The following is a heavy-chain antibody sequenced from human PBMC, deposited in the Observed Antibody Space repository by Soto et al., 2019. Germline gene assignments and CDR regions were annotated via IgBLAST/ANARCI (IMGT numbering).Heavy chain of an antibody. Sequence: GGSLRLSCAASGFTFSNAWMNWVRQAPGKGLEWVGRIKSKTDGGTTDYAAPVKGRFTISRDDSKNKLYLQMNSLKTEDTAVYYCTTSFLSSPNPLWFGELSYYYYGMDVWGQGTTVTVSS. CDR3: TTSFLSSPNPLWFGELSYYYYGMDV. CDR1: GFTFSNAW. V-gene: IGHV3-15*07. J-gene: IGHJ6*02. CDR2: IKSKTDGGTT. D-gene: IGHD3-10*01.